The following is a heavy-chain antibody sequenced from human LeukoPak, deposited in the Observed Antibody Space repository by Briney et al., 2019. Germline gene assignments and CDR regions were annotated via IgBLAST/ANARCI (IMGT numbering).Heavy chain of an antibody. Sequence: SGPTLVNPTQTLTLTCTFPGFSLSTSGMCVSWIRQPPGKALEWLARIDWDDDKYYSTSLKTRLTISKDTSKNQVVLTMTNMDPVDTATYYCARIRGWSGYQSTVDYWGQGTLVTVSS. J-gene: IGHJ4*02. V-gene: IGHV2-70*11. CDR3: ARIRGWSGYQSTVDY. CDR2: IDWDDDK. CDR1: GFSLSTSGMC. D-gene: IGHD3-3*01.